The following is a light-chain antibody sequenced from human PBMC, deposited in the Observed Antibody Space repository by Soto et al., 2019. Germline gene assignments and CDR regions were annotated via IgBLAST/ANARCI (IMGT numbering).Light chain of an antibody. CDR2: EVT. CDR1: SSDVGGYDH. Sequence: QSVLTQPPSASGSPGQSVTIPCTGTSSDVGGYDHVSWYQQHPGKAPKLMIYEVTKRPAGVPDRFSGSKSGNTASLTVSGLQAEDEADYHCSSDAGNYNYVFGTGTKLTVL. J-gene: IGLJ1*01. V-gene: IGLV2-8*01. CDR3: SSDAGNYNYV.